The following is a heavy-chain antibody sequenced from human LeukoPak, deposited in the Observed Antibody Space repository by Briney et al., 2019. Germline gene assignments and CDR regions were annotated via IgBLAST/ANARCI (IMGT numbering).Heavy chain of an antibody. D-gene: IGHD3-10*02. V-gene: IGHV3-23*01. CDR2: ISGSGGYT. J-gene: IGHJ4*02. CDR1: GFTFSSYA. CDR3: AKEMGNVRGVYFDY. Sequence: GGSLRLSCAAPGFTFSSYAMSWVRQAPGKGLEWVSAISGSGGYTYYADSVKGRFTISRDNSKNTLYLQMNGLRAEDTAVYYCAKEMGNVRGVYFDYWGQGTLVTVSS.